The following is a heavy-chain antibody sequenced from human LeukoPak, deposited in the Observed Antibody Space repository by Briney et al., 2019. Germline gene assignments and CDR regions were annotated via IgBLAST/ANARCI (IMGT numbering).Heavy chain of an antibody. CDR1: GFIFSSYG. V-gene: IGHV3-33*01. Sequence: GGSLRLSCAASGFIFSSYGMHWVRQAPGKGLEWVAVIYYDGSNKYYADSVRGRFTISRDNAKNSLYLQMNSLRAEDTAVYYCARDFVLRYSNYDAFDIWGQGTMVTVSS. J-gene: IGHJ3*02. CDR2: IYYDGSNK. CDR3: ARDFVLRYSNYDAFDI. D-gene: IGHD4-11*01.